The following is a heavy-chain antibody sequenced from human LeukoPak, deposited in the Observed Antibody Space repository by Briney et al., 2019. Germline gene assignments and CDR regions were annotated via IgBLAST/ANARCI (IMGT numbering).Heavy chain of an antibody. CDR1: GFTFDDYA. V-gene: IGHV3-9*01. Sequence: PGRSLRLSCAASGFTFDDYAMHWVRQTPEKGLEWVAGISWSSRSTGYADSVKGRFTISRDNTKNSLYLQMNSLRPEDTALYYCAKSALDSTSAWYGYFHHWGQGTLVTVSS. J-gene: IGHJ1*01. CDR3: AKSALDSTSAWYGYFHH. D-gene: IGHD6-19*01. CDR2: ISWSSRST.